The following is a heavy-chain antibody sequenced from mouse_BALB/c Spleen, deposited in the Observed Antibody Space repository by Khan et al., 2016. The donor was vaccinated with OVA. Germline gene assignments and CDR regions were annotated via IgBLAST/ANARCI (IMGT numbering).Heavy chain of an antibody. J-gene: IGHJ3*01. CDR1: GYSFTTYY. D-gene: IGHD2-2*01. CDR3: TRHGFVSWFTY. V-gene: IGHV1S135*01. CDR2: IDPFSGGA. Sequence: VQLQQSGPELMKPGTSVKISCKASGYSFTTYYIHWVMQSHGKSLEWIGYIDPFSGGATYNQKFKGTATLTVDTSSSTAYIHLSNLTSEDSAVYYCTRHGFVSWFTYWGQGTLVTGPA.